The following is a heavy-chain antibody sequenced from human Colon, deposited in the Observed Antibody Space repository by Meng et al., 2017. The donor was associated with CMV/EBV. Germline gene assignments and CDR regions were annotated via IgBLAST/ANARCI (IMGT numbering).Heavy chain of an antibody. V-gene: IGHV4-39*07. CDR2: IYNSGST. D-gene: IGHD3-10*01. CDR1: GGSFTTNSYF. J-gene: IGHJ4*02. CDR3: ARGVLNFFDY. Sequence: QLQLEVSGPGLVQPSETLSLTCSVSGGSFTTNSYFWAWIRQPPGKGLEYIGSIYNSGSTYYNASLKSRVTMSVDTSKNQFSLKLSSVTAADTAKYYCARGVLNFFDYWGQGTLVTVSS.